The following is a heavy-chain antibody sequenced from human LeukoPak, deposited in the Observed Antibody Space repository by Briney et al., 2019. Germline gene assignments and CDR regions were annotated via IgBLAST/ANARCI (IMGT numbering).Heavy chain of an antibody. CDR1: GFSFGTSD. V-gene: IGHV3-23*01. J-gene: IGHJ4*02. D-gene: IGHD1-1*01. Sequence: GGSLRLSCAASGFSFGTSDMNWFRQAPGEGPHWVSNINYSGHRTYYADSVKGRFAISRDNSKNMLFLQMDSLRVEDTALYYCAKDPNWEGGYWGQGIPVTVSS. CDR2: INYSGHRT. CDR3: AKDPNWEGGY.